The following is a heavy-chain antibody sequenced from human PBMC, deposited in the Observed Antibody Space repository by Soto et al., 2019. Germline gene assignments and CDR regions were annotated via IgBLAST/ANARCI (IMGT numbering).Heavy chain of an antibody. CDR3: ARQIVVVPAATTSSYYYGMDV. J-gene: IGHJ6*02. V-gene: IGHV5-10-1*01. D-gene: IGHD2-2*01. Sequence: GEYLKISCKGSGYSFTSYWISWVRQMPGKGLEWMGRIDPSDSYTNYSPSFQGHVTISADKSISTAYLQWSSLKASDTAMYYCARQIVVVPAATTSSYYYGMDVWGQGTTVTVSS. CDR1: GYSFTSYW. CDR2: IDPSDSYT.